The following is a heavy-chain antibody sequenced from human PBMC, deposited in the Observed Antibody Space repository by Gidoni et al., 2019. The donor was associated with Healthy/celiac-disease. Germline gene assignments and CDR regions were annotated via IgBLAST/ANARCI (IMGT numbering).Heavy chain of an antibody. J-gene: IGHJ5*02. V-gene: IGHV4-34*01. CDR2: INHSGST. Sequence: QVQLQQWGAGSLKPSETLSLTCAVYGGSCSAYYWSWIRQPPGKGLEWIGEINHSGSTNSNPSLKSRVTISVDTSKNQFSLKLGSVTAADTAVYYCARGLKDYYGSGSYSVPWGQGTLVTVSS. D-gene: IGHD3-10*01. CDR1: GGSCSAYY. CDR3: ARGLKDYYGSGSYSVP.